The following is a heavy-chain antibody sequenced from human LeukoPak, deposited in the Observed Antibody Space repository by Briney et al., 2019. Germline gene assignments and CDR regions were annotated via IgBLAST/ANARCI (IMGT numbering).Heavy chain of an antibody. CDR1: GYTFIDYY. V-gene: IGHV1-2*02. CDR2: INPNSGDT. J-gene: IGHJ6*03. CDR3: AGDTARITIFGVAKYMDV. D-gene: IGHD3-3*01. Sequence: ASVKVSCKASGYTFIDYYMHWVRQAPGQGLEWMGWINPNSGDTKYAQKFQGRVTMTRDTSISTAYMELSRLRSDDTAVYYCAGDTARITIFGVAKYMDVWGKGTTVTVSS.